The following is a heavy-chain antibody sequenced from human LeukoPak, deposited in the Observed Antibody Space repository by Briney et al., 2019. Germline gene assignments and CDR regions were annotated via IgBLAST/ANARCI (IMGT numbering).Heavy chain of an antibody. J-gene: IGHJ4*02. CDR3: ARGGIGWDSSGWYLYYFDY. V-gene: IGHV4-34*01. CDR1: GFTFSTYA. CDR2: INHSGST. Sequence: GSLRLSCAGSGFTFSTYAMSWVRQPPGKGLEWIGEINHSGSTNYNPSLKSRVTISVDTSKNQFSLKLSSVTAADTAVYYCARGGIGWDSSGWYLYYFDYWVQGTLVTVSS. D-gene: IGHD6-19*01.